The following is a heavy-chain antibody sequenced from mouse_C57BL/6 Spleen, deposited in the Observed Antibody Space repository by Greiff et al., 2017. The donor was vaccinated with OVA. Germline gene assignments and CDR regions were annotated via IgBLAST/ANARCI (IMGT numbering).Heavy chain of an antibody. CDR3: ARSPLYSKDYAMDY. CDR2: IHPNSGST. CDR1: GYTFTSYW. V-gene: IGHV1-64*01. D-gene: IGHD2-5*01. J-gene: IGHJ4*01. Sequence: QVQLQQSGAELVKPGASVNLSCKASGYTFTSYWMHWVKQRPGQGLEWIGMIHPNSGSTNYNEKFKSKATLTVDKSSSTAYMQLSSLTSEDSAVYYCARSPLYSKDYAMDYWGQGTSVTVSS.